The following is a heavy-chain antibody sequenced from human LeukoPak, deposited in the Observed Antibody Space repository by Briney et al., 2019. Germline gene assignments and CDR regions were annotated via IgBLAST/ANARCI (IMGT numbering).Heavy chain of an antibody. CDR1: GYSFSSHD. V-gene: IGHV1-18*01. Sequence: ASVKVSCKASGYSFSSHDINWVRQATGQGLEWMGWISFYNGNTNYAQKLHGRVTMTTDTSTSTAYMELRSLRSDDTAVYYCARAYGGYSYGSDYWGQGTLVTVSS. D-gene: IGHD5-18*01. J-gene: IGHJ4*02. CDR3: ARAYGGYSYGSDY. CDR2: ISFYNGNT.